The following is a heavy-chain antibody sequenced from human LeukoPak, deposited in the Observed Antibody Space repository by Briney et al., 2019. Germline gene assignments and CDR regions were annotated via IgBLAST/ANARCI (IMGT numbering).Heavy chain of an antibody. CDR3: AKSSSSSGD. CDR2: ISSSGGNT. Sequence: ETLSLTCSVSGASISGYYWSWIRQTPGKGLEWISAISSSGGNTYYTDSVKGRFTISRDNSKNTLYLQMNSLRVEDTAVYYCAKSSSSSGDWGQGTLVTVSS. D-gene: IGHD6-13*01. CDR1: GASISGYY. J-gene: IGHJ4*02. V-gene: IGHV3-23*01.